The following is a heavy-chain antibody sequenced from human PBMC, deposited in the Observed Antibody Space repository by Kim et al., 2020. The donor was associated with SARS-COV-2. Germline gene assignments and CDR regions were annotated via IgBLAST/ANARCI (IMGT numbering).Heavy chain of an antibody. CDR3: ASRGYYIEL. Sequence: GGSLRLSCAASGFTFSGYAMTWVRQASGKGLEWVSFISSTGSTIYYADSVSGRYTISRDNANNSVSLQMNSLRDEDTATDDCASRGYYIELWGQGNLVTV. V-gene: IGHV3-48*02. D-gene: IGHD3-10*01. J-gene: IGHJ4*02. CDR1: GFTFSGYA. CDR2: ISSTGSTI.